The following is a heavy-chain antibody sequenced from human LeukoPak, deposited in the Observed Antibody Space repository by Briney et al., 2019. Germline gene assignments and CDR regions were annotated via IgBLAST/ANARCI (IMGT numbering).Heavy chain of an antibody. CDR3: ARNYYDSSGYYYVFDY. D-gene: IGHD3-22*01. CDR1: GGSISSGGYY. J-gene: IGHJ4*02. Sequence: SETLSLTCTVPGGSISSGGYYWRWIRQHPGKGLEWIGYIYYSGSTYYNPSLKSRVTISVDTSKNQFSLKLSSVTAADTAVYYCARNYYDSSGYYYVFDYWGQGTLVTVSS. V-gene: IGHV4-31*03. CDR2: IYYSGST.